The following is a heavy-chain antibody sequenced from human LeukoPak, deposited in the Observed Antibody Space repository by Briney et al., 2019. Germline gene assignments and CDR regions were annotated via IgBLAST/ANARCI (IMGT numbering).Heavy chain of an antibody. CDR1: GFTFSSYS. CDR2: ISSSSSYI. J-gene: IGHJ3*02. D-gene: IGHD3-10*01. Sequence: GGSLRLSCAASGFTFSSYSMNWVRQAPGKGLEWVSSISSSSSYIYYADSVKGRFTISRDNAKNSLYLQMNSLGAEDTAVYYCARGLFGELPNDAFDIWGQGTMVTVSS. V-gene: IGHV3-21*01. CDR3: ARGLFGELPNDAFDI.